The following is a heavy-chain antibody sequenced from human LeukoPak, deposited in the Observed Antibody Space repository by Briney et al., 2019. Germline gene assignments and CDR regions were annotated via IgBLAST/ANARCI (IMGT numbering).Heavy chain of an antibody. D-gene: IGHD1-26*01. Sequence: SETLSLTCTVSGGSVNSGSYYWDWIRQPPGKGLEWIGYIYYSGSTNYNPSLKSRVTISVDTSKNQFSLKLSSVTAADTAVYYCARAAYSGSYHSDYWGQGTLVTVSS. J-gene: IGHJ4*02. CDR2: IYYSGST. CDR1: GGSVNSGSYY. V-gene: IGHV4-61*01. CDR3: ARAAYSGSYHSDY.